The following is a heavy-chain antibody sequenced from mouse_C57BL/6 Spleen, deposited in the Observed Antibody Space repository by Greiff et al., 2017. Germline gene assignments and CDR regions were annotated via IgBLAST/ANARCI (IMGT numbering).Heavy chain of an antibody. D-gene: IGHD1-1*01. CDR2: ISSGSSTI. J-gene: IGHJ2*01. CDR3: AREDYSGSSQ. CDR1: GFTFSDYG. Sequence: EVKLMESGGGLVKPGGSLKLSCAASGFTFSDYGMHWVRQAPEKGLEWVAYISSGSSTIYYADTVKGRFTISRDNAKNTLFLQMTSLRSEDTAMYYCAREDYSGSSQWGQGTTLTVSS. V-gene: IGHV5-17*01.